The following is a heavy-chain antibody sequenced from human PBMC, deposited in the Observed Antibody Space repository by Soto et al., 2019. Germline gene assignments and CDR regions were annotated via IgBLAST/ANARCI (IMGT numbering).Heavy chain of an antibody. J-gene: IGHJ3*02. CDR2: IYYSGST. CDR1: GYSISSSNW. CDR3: ARGVRLDAFDI. V-gene: IGHV4-28*03. Sequence: QVQLQESGPGLVKPSDTLSLTCAVSGYSISSSNWWGWIRQPPGKGLEWIGYIYYSGSTDYNPSLPGRVTVSVDTSRTQFSLKLSSVTAVDTAVYYCARGVRLDAFDIWGQGTMVTVSS. D-gene: IGHD3-10*01.